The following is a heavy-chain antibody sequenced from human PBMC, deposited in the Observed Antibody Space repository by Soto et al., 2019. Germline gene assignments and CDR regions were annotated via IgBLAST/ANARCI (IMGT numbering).Heavy chain of an antibody. J-gene: IGHJ6*02. CDR3: AKQQGPGTPYYYAMDV. D-gene: IGHD1-1*01. Sequence: EVQLLESGGGLVQPGGSLRLSCAASGFTFSSYAMSWVRQAPGKGLEWVSVIRSSGDGTYYADSVKGRFTISRDNSKNTLYMQMNSLRAEDTAVYYCAKQQGPGTPYYYAMDVWGQGTTVTVSS. CDR2: IRSSGDGT. V-gene: IGHV3-23*01. CDR1: GFTFSSYA.